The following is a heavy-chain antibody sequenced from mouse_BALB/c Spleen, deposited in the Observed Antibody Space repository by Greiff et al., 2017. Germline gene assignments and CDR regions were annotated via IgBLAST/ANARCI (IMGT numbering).Heavy chain of an antibody. CDR2: INPNNGGT. Sequence: EVKLVESGPELVKPGASVKISCKTSGYTFTEYTMHWVKQSHGKSLEWIGGINPNNGGTSYNQKFKGKATLTVDKSSSTAYMELRSLTSEDSAVYYCARNGWLLGDYFDYWGQGTTLTVSS. D-gene: IGHD2-3*01. CDR3: ARNGWLLGDYFDY. V-gene: IGHV1-18*01. J-gene: IGHJ2*01. CDR1: GYTFTEYT.